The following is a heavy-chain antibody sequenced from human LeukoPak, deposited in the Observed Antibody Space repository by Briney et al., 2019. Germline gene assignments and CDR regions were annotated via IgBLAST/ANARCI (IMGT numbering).Heavy chain of an antibody. Sequence: SETLSLTCTVSGGSISSYYWSWIRQPAGKGLEWIGRIYTSGSTNYNPSLKSRVTISVDKSKNQFSLKLSSVTAADTAVYYCARDREAARPGWFDPWGQGTLVTVSS. D-gene: IGHD6-6*01. V-gene: IGHV4-4*07. CDR1: GGSISSYY. CDR2: IYTSGST. CDR3: ARDREAARPGWFDP. J-gene: IGHJ5*02.